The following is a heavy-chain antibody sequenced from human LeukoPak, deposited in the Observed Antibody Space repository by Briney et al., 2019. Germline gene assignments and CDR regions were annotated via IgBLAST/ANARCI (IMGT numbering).Heavy chain of an antibody. D-gene: IGHD4-17*01. CDR3: ARGPSGDYGGYFDS. CDR2: IFYSGST. Sequence: SETLSLTCTVSGGSISSHYWSWIRQPPGKGLEWIGYIFYSGSTNYIPSLKSRVTISMDKSNNQFFLDLSPLTAADTAVYYCARGPSGDYGGYFDSWGQGTLVTVSS. V-gene: IGHV4-59*11. CDR1: GGSISSHY. J-gene: IGHJ4*02.